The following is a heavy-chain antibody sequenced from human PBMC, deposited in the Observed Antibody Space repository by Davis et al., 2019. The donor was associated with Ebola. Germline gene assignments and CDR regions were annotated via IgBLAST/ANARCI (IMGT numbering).Heavy chain of an antibody. D-gene: IGHD5-12*01. CDR1: GFTFSSYS. Sequence: GESLKISCAASGFTFSSYSMNWVRQAPGKGLEWVSSISSSSSYIYYADSVKGRFTISRDNAKNSLYLQMNSLRDDDTAVYYCARAVVDIVATPYFDYWGQGTLVPVSS. CDR2: ISSSSSYI. CDR3: ARAVVDIVATPYFDY. V-gene: IGHV3-21*01. J-gene: IGHJ4*02.